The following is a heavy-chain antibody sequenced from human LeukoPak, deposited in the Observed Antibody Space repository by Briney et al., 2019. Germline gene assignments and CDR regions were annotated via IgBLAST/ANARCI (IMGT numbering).Heavy chain of an antibody. CDR2: INSDGSST. V-gene: IGHV3-74*01. CDR1: GFTSSSYW. Sequence: GGSLRLSCAASGFTSSSYWMHGVRQAPGKGLVWVSRINSDGSSTSYADSVKGRFTISRDNAKNTLYLQMNSLRAEDTAAYYCAKGPERGCLDYWGQGTLVTVSS. J-gene: IGHJ4*02. D-gene: IGHD1-14*01. CDR3: AKGPERGCLDY.